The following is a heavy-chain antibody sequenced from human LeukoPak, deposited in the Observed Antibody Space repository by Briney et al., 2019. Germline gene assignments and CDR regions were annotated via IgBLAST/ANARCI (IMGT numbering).Heavy chain of an antibody. J-gene: IGHJ4*02. CDR2: ISSSSSYI. CDR1: GFTFSSYS. CDR3: ATYDSSGYSFDY. V-gene: IGHV3-21*01. D-gene: IGHD3-22*01. Sequence: GRSLRLSCAASGFTFSSYSMNWVRQAPGKGLEWVSSISSSSSYIYYADSVKGRFTISRDNAKNSLYLQMNSLRADDTAVYYCATYDSSGYSFDYWGQGTLVTVSS.